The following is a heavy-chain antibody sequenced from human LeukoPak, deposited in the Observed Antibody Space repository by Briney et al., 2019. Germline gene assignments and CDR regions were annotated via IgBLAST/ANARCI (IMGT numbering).Heavy chain of an antibody. J-gene: IGHJ4*02. CDR1: GGSISNINYY. CDR2: IYHSGST. V-gene: IGHV4-30-2*01. CDR3: ARDITRDGYHSGDY. D-gene: IGHD5-24*01. Sequence: PSQTLSLTCTVSGGSISNINYYWSWIRQPPGKGLEWIGYIYHSGSTYYSPSLKSRVTISVDRSKNQFSLKLSSVTAADTAVYYCARDITRDGYHSGDYWGQGTLVTVSS.